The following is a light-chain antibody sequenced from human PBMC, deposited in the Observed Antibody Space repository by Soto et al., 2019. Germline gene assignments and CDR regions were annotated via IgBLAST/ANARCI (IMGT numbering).Light chain of an antibody. CDR1: QSVLYSSNNKNY. CDR2: WAS. CDR3: QQYYISAPMYT. V-gene: IGKV4-1*01. Sequence: DIVMTQSPDSLAVSLGERATVNCKSSQSVLYSSNNKNYLAWYQQKPGQPPKLLIYWASTRESGVPDRFSGSGSGTDFTLTISSLQAEDVAVYYCQQYYISAPMYTFGQGTKLEIK. J-gene: IGKJ2*01.